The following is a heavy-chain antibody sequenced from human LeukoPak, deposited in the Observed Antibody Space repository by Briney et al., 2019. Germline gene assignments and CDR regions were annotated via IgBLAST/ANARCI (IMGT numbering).Heavy chain of an antibody. CDR3: ATGLGSNDYADGLDPFDY. CDR1: GYTFTSYY. J-gene: IGHJ4*02. CDR2: TNPSDGYT. D-gene: IGHD4-17*01. Sequence: GASVKVSCKASGYTFTSYYMHWVRQAPGQGLEWVGITNPSDGYTTYAQKFQGRVTMTRDTSTSTVYMELTSLRSEDTAVYYCATGLGSNDYADGLDPFDYWGQGALLTVSS. V-gene: IGHV1-46*01.